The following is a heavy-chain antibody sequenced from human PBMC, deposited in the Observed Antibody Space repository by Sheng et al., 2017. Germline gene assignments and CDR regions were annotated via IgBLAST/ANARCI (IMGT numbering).Heavy chain of an antibody. J-gene: IGHJ5*02. D-gene: IGHD2-15*01. CDR1: GGSISSSSYY. CDR2: IYYSGST. V-gene: IGHV4-39*07. Sequence: QLQLQESGPGLVKPSETLSLTCTVSGGSISSSSYYWGWIRQPPGKGLEWIGSIYYSGSTYYNPSLKSRVTISVDTSKNQFSLKLSSVTAADTAVYYCARIYCSGGNCYSDLRRYNWFDPWGQGTLVTV. CDR3: ARIYCSGGNCYSDLRRYNWFDP.